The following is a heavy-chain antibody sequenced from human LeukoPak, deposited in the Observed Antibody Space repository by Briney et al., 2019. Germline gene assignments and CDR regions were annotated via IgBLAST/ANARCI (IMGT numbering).Heavy chain of an antibody. V-gene: IGHV4-39*07. J-gene: IGHJ4*02. CDR1: GGSISSSSYY. CDR2: IYYSGST. CDR3: ARKDGDF. Sequence: SETLSLTCTVSGGSISSSSYYWGWIRQPPGKGLEWIGSIYYSGSTYYNPSLKSRVTISVDTSKNQFSLKLSSVTAADTAVYYCARKDGDFWGQGTLVTVSS.